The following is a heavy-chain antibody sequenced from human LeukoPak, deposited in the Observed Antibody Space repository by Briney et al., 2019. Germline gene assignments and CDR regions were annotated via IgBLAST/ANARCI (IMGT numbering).Heavy chain of an antibody. Sequence: GASVKVSCKASGYTFTGYYMHWVRQAPGQGLEWMGWINPNSGGTNYAQKFQGRVTMTRDTSISAAYMELSRLRSDDTAVYYCARDLYCSGGTCFQSYYYGMDVWGQGTTVTVSS. V-gene: IGHV1-2*02. CDR3: ARDLYCSGGTCFQSYYYGMDV. CDR1: GYTFTGYY. D-gene: IGHD2-15*01. J-gene: IGHJ6*02. CDR2: INPNSGGT.